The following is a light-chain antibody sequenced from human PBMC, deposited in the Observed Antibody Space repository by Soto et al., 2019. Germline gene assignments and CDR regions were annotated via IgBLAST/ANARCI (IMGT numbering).Light chain of an antibody. J-gene: IGLJ2*01. V-gene: IGLV2-23*02. CDR1: SSDVGSYNL. Sequence: QSVLTQPASVSGSPGQSITISCTGTSSDVGSYNLVSWYQQHPGKAPKLMIYEVSKRPSGVSNRFSGSKSGNTASLTISGLQAEDEGDYYCCSYAGSSTAVVFGGGTKLTVL. CDR3: CSYAGSSTAVV. CDR2: EVS.